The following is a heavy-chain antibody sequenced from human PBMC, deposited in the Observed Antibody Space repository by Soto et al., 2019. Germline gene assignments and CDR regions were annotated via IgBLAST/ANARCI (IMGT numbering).Heavy chain of an antibody. CDR1: GFTFDDYG. D-gene: IGHD3-10*01. Sequence: GGSLRLSCAASGFTFDDYGMSWVRQAPGKGLEWVSGINWNGGSTGYADSVKGRFTISRDNAKNSLYLQMNSLRAEDTALYYCASVCHYGSGRYSIDYWSQGTPVPGSS. CDR3: ASVCHYGSGRYSIDY. CDR2: INWNGGST. V-gene: IGHV3-20*04. J-gene: IGHJ4*02.